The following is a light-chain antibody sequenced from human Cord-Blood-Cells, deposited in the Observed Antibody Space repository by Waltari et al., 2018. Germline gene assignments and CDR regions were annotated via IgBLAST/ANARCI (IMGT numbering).Light chain of an antibody. Sequence: ELVLTQSPATLSLSPGERATLSCRASQSVCSYLAWYQQKPGQAPRLLIYDASNRATGIPARFSGSGSGTDFTLTISSLEPEDFAVYYCQQRSNWPPLTFGGGTKVEIK. V-gene: IGKV3-11*01. CDR3: QQRSNWPPLT. CDR1: QSVCSY. CDR2: DAS. J-gene: IGKJ4*01.